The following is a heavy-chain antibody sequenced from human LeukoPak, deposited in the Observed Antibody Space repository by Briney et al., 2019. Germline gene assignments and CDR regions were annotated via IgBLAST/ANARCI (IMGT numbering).Heavy chain of an antibody. CDR3: ARDGYFDS. CDR1: GYTFTNYG. Sequence: ASVKVSCKASGYTFTNYGFSWVRQAPGQGLEWMGWIAAYNGNTNYAQKLQGRVTMTTDTSTSTAYMELRGLRSDDTAIYYCARDGYFDSWGQGTLVTVSS. V-gene: IGHV1-18*04. J-gene: IGHJ4*02. D-gene: IGHD6-13*01. CDR2: IAAYNGNT.